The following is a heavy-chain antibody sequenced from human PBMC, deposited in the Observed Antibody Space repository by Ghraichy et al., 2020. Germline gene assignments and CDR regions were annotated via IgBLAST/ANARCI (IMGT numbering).Heavy chain of an antibody. D-gene: IGHD1-26*01. CDR2: ISGSGGST. J-gene: IGHJ4*02. CDR3: ANRPIYSGSYWSAFDY. Sequence: GGSLRLSCAASGFTFSSYAMSWVRQAPGKGLEWVSAISGSGGSTYYADSVKGRFTISRDNSKNTLYLQMNSLRAEDTAVYYCANRPIYSGSYWSAFDYWGQGTLVTVSS. CDR1: GFTFSSYA. V-gene: IGHV3-23*01.